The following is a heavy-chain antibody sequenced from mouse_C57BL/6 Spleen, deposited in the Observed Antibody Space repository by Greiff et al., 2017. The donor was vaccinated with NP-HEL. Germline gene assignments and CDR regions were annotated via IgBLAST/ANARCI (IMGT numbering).Heavy chain of an antibody. CDR2: ISYDGSN. CDR3: AVYDYDERGYAMDY. V-gene: IGHV3-6*01. Sequence: EVQLQESGPGLVKPSQSLSLTCSVTGYSITSGYYWNWIRQFPGNKLEWMGYISYDGSNNYNPSLKNRISITRDTSKNQFFLKLNSVTTEDTATYYCAVYDYDERGYAMDYWGQGTSVTVSS. D-gene: IGHD2-4*01. J-gene: IGHJ4*01. CDR1: GYSITSGYY.